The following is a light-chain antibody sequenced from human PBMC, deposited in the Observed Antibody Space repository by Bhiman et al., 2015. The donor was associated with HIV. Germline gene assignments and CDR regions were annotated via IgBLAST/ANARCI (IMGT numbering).Light chain of an antibody. CDR2: EVS. J-gene: IGLJ2*01. CDR3: SSYTISSSLV. CDR1: SSDIGRYER. V-gene: IGLV2-18*02. Sequence: QSALTQPPSVSGSPGQSVTISCTGASSDIGRYERVSWYQQPPGTVPKLIIYEVSSRPSGVPDRFSGSKSGNTASLTVSGLQAEDEADYYCSSYTISSSLVFGGGTKLTVL.